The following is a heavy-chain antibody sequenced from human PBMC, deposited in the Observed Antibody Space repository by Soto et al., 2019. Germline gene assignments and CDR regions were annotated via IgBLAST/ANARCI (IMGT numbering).Heavy chain of an antibody. CDR3: ERGRYGDY. J-gene: IGHJ4*02. CDR2: ISAHNGNT. Sequence: QVHLVQSGAEVKKPGASVKVSCKASGYTFTSYGITWVRQAPGQGLEWMGWISAHNGNTDHAQKLQGRVIVTGNTATSTASMELRRLISDDTTVYYCERGRYGDYWGQGALVTVSS. CDR1: GYTFTSYG. D-gene: IGHD1-1*01. V-gene: IGHV1-18*01.